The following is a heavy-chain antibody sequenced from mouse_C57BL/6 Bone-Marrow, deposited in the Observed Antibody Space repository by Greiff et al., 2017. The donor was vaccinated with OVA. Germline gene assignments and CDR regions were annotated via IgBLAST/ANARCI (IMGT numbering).Heavy chain of an antibody. CDR2: IYPRDGST. V-gene: IGHV1-85*01. D-gene: IGHD2-5*01. CDR1: GYTFTSYD. J-gene: IGHJ3*01. CDR3: ARKGYSNYVAWFAY. Sequence: QVQLQQSGPELVKPGASVKLSCKASGYTFTSYDINWVKQRPGQGLEWIGWIYPRDGSTKYNEKFKGKATLTVDTSSSTAYMELHSLTSEDSAVYFCARKGYSNYVAWFAYWGQGTLVTVSA.